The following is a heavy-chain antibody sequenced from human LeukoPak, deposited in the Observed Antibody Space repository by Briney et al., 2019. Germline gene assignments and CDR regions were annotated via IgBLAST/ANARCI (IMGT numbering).Heavy chain of an antibody. CDR1: GGSTTSSDYF. J-gene: IGHJ4*02. CDR3: AWLDASLAHVSGSFPDY. V-gene: IGHV4-39*01. D-gene: IGHD3-10*01. CDR2: VDYSGRT. Sequence: PSETLSLTCTVSGGSTTSSDYFWGWIRQPPGEGLEWIGNVDYSGRTHYNPSLMGRVTVYADKSKDQFSLKLTSVTAADTAVYYCAWLDASLAHVSGSFPDYWGQGTLVTVSS.